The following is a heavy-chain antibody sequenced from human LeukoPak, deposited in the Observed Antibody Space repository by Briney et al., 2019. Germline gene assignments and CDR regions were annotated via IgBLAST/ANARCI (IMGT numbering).Heavy chain of an antibody. D-gene: IGHD3-22*01. CDR1: GFTFSSYS. Sequence: GGSLRLSCAASGFTFSSYSMNWVRQAPGKGLEWVSSISSSSSYIYYADSVKGRFTISRDNAKNSLYLQMNSLRAEDTAVYYCARGTVYYYDSSGQYDAFDIWGQGTMVTVSS. CDR2: ISSSSSYI. J-gene: IGHJ3*02. V-gene: IGHV3-21*01. CDR3: ARGTVYYYDSSGQYDAFDI.